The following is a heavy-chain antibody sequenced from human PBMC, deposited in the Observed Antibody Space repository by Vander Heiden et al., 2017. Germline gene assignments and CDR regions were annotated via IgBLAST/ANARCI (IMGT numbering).Heavy chain of an antibody. CDR3: AKDGGTFGSDWFDGFDI. D-gene: IGHD3-16*01. CDR2: IGGSGGST. J-gene: IGHJ3*02. V-gene: IGHV3-23*01. CDR1: GFSVSTYP. Sequence: EVQLLESGGALAQPRGSPTLPCAASGFSVSTYPLNWGRQVSGKGLEWVSGIGGSGGSTYYANAVKCRFTISRDNSKNTLYLQMNSLRAEDTAVYYCAKDGGTFGSDWFDGFDIWGQGTMVTVSS.